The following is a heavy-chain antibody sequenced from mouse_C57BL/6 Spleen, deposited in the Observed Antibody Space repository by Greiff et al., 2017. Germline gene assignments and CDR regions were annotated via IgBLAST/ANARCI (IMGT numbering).Heavy chain of an antibody. CDR1: GFNIKDDY. CDR2: IDPENGDT. CDR3: TTSFITTVVATDY. J-gene: IGHJ4*01. Sequence: EVQLQQSGAELVRPGASVKLSCTASGFNIKDDYMHWVKQRPEQGLEWIGWIDPENGDTEYASKFQGKATITADTSSNTAYLQLSSLTSEDTAVYYCTTSFITTVVATDYWGQGTSVTVSS. D-gene: IGHD1-1*01. V-gene: IGHV14-4*01.